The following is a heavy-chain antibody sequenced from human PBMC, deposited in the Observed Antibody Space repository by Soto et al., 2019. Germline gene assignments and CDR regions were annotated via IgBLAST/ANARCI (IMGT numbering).Heavy chain of an antibody. CDR1: GGTFSSYA. CDR2: IIPIFGTA. CDR3: ARDTPIAAAGTHYYYYGMDV. Sequence: SVKVSCKASGGTFSSYAISWVRQAPGQGLEWMGGIIPIFGTANYAQKFQGRVTITADESTSTAYMELSSLRSEDTAVYYCARDTPIAAAGTHYYYYGMDVWGQGTTVTVS. J-gene: IGHJ6*02. V-gene: IGHV1-69*13. D-gene: IGHD6-13*01.